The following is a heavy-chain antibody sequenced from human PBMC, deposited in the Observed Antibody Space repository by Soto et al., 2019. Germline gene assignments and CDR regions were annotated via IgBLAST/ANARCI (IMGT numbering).Heavy chain of an antibody. CDR1: GFTFSAFG. CDR2: IWFDGRSH. Sequence: QVQLVESGGGVVQPGGSLRLSCVASGFTFSAFGMHWVRRAPGEGLEWVAAIWFDGRSHYYGDSVKGRFTISRDRSKDNLYLEMNSLTVEDTAIYYCARDVAVGATYTGPDYPAMDVWGQGTTVTVSS. D-gene: IGHD1-26*01. J-gene: IGHJ6*02. CDR3: ARDVAVGATYTGPDYPAMDV. V-gene: IGHV3-33*01.